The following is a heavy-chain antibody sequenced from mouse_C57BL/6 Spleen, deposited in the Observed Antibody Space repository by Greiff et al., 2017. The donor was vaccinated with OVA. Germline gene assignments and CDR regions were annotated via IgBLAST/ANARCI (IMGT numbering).Heavy chain of an antibody. CDR1: GFTFSSYA. Sequence: EVQVVESGGGLVKPGGSLKLSCAASGFTFSSYAMSWVRQTPEKRLEWVATISDGGSYTYYPDNVKGRFTISRDNAKNNLYLQMSHLKSEDTAMYYCARGGGYYAMDYWGQGTSVTVSS. J-gene: IGHJ4*01. CDR3: ARGGGYYAMDY. CDR2: ISDGGSYT. V-gene: IGHV5-4*01.